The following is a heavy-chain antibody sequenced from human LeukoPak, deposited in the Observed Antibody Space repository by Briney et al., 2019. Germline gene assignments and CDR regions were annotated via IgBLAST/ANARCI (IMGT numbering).Heavy chain of an antibody. J-gene: IGHJ4*02. CDR2: ISSNGGST. Sequence: GGSLRLSCAASGFTFSSYAMHWVRQAPGKGLEYDSAISSNGGSTYYANSVKGRFTISRDNSKNTLYLQMGSLRAEDMAVYYCARAGKRGYDILTGYYAYWGQGTLVTVSS. D-gene: IGHD3-9*01. V-gene: IGHV3-64*01. CDR3: ARAGKRGYDILTGYYAY. CDR1: GFTFSSYA.